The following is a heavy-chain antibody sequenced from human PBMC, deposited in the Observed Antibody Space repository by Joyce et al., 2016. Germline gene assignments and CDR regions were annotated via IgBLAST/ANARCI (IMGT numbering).Heavy chain of an antibody. CDR2: ISTSTTI. J-gene: IGHJ4*02. CDR3: ARRFDL. Sequence: EVQLVESGGGLVQPGGSLRLSCAASGLTLSTYDMNWVRQAPGKGLEWVSYISTSTTIYYADSVKGRFTISRDNAKNSLYLQMSSLRDEDTAVYYCARRFDLWGQGTLVTVSS. CDR1: GLTLSTYD. V-gene: IGHV3-48*02.